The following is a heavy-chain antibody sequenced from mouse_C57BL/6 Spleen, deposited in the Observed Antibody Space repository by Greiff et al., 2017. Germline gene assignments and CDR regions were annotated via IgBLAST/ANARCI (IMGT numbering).Heavy chain of an antibody. D-gene: IGHD2-3*01. CDR1: GYTFTSYW. Sequence: QVQLQQPGAELVKPGASVKLSCKASGYTFTSYWMQWVKQRPGQGLEWIGEIDPSDSYTNYNQKFKGKATLTVDTSSSTAYMQLSSLTSEDSAVYYCARGNDGYYFAYWCQGTLVTVSA. CDR3: ARGNDGYYFAY. CDR2: IDPSDSYT. V-gene: IGHV1-50*01. J-gene: IGHJ3*01.